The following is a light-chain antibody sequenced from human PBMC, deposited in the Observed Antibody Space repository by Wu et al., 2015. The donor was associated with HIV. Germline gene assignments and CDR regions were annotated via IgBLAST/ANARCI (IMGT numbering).Light chain of an antibody. V-gene: IGKV3-20*01. J-gene: IGKJ1*01. CDR1: QSVSSSY. CDR3: QQYGSSSWT. Sequence: EIVLTQSPGTLSLSPGERATLSCRASQSVSSSYLAWYQQKPGQAPRLLIYGASSRATGIPDRFSGSGSGTDFTLTISRLEPEDSAVYYCQQYGSSSWTFGQGTKVKSN. CDR2: GAS.